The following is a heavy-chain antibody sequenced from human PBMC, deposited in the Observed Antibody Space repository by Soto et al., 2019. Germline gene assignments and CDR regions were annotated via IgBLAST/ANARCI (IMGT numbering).Heavy chain of an antibody. D-gene: IGHD2-2*01. CDR1: GFSFTNYA. CDR2: ITSSGGAT. CDR3: ANEHCSFTSCHFYDS. Sequence: PGGSLRLSCAASGFSFTNYAMSWVRQSPGKGLEWVSAITSSGGATYYADSGKGLFTISRDNSKNRLYLQMNSLSAADTAVYYCANEHCSFTSCHFYDSWGQGTMVTVSS. V-gene: IGHV3-23*01. J-gene: IGHJ4*02.